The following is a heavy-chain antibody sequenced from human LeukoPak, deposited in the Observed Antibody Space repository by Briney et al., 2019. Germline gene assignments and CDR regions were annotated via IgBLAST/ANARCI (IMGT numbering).Heavy chain of an antibody. CDR3: ARDRGIAVASTPDY. V-gene: IGHV1-2*02. J-gene: IGHJ4*02. Sequence: ASVKVSCKASGYTFTGYYLHWVRQAPGQGLEWMGCVNPNSGDTNYAQKFQGRVTMTRDTSISTAYMELSRLRSDDTAVYYCARDRGIAVASTPDYWGQGTLVTVSS. D-gene: IGHD6-19*01. CDR2: VNPNSGDT. CDR1: GYTFTGYY.